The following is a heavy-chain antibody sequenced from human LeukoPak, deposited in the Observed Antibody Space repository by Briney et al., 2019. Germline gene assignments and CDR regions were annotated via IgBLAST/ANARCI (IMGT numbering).Heavy chain of an antibody. D-gene: IGHD2-15*01. V-gene: IGHV3-7*01. CDR2: IKEDGSGK. J-gene: IGHJ4*02. CDR1: GFTFSRYW. Sequence: GGSLRLSCAASGFTFSRYWMTWVRQAPGKGLEWVANIKEDGSGKYYVESVKGRFTISRDNANTSLYLQMNSLRAEDTAVYYCARGVVVDYWGQGTLVTVSS. CDR3: ARGVVVDY.